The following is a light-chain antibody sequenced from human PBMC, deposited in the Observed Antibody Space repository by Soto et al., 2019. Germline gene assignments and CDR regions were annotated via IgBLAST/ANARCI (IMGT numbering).Light chain of an antibody. CDR3: AAWDDSLNGVV. CDR1: SSNIGSNT. Sequence: QSVLTQPPSASGTPGQRVTISCSGSSSNIGSNTVNWYQQLPGAAPKLLIYSNNQRPSGVPDRFSGSKSGTSASLAISGLQPEDEADYYCAAWDDSLNGVVFRGGTKLTVL. CDR2: SNN. V-gene: IGLV1-44*01. J-gene: IGLJ2*01.